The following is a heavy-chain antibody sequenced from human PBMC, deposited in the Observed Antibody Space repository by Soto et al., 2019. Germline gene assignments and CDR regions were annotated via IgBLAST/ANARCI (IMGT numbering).Heavy chain of an antibody. CDR2: IGSSTSCT. CDR1: GFTFSTYS. V-gene: IGHV3-21*01. CDR3: TRDRAMVECGSYYFSYGMGF. D-gene: IGHD2-15*01. J-gene: IGHJ6*02. Sequence: PGGSLRLSCAASGFTFSTYSMNWVRQAPGKGLEWVSTIGSSTSCTYYADSVKGRFTISRDNAKNSLYLQMNSLRAEDTAVYYCTRDRAMVECGSYYFSYGMGFWGQGTMVTVSS.